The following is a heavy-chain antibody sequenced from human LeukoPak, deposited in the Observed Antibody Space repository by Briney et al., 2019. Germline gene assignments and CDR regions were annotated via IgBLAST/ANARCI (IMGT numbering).Heavy chain of an antibody. V-gene: IGHV3-7*02. CDR3: ARAYTGYDYVWGSYRPPPFDY. D-gene: IGHD3-16*02. CDR2: IKQDGSEK. CDR1: GFTFSSYW. J-gene: IGHJ4*02. Sequence: GGSLRLSCAASGFTFSSYWMSWVRQAPGKGLEWVANIKQDGSEKYYVDSVKGRFTISRDNAKNSLYLQMNSLRAEDTAVYYCARAYTGYDYVWGSYRPPPFDYWGQGTLVTVSS.